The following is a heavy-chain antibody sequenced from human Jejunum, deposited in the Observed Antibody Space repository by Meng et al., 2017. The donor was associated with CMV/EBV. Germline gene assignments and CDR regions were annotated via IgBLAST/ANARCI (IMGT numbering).Heavy chain of an antibody. J-gene: IGHJ4*02. CDR1: GGSISSSNYY. CDR3: ARDWTTTGVNYFDY. D-gene: IGHD4-23*01. Sequence: QLLFRASAPGLVKPSEPVPLSCTLSGGSISSSNYYWGWNRQPPGKGLEWIGSIYYGVTTFSNPSLKSRVTISVDTSKNQFSLKLSSVTAADTAVYYCARDWTTTGVNYFDYWGQGTLVTVSS. CDR2: IYYGVTT. V-gene: IGHV4-39*07.